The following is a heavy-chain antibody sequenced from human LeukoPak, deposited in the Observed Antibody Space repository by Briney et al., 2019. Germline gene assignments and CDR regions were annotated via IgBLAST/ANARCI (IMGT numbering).Heavy chain of an antibody. CDR3: AKVSYYGNYYYYYMDV. D-gene: IGHD4-17*01. CDR2: ISWNSGSI. Sequence: GGSLRLSCAASGFTFDDYAMHWVRQAPGKGLEWVSGISWNSGSIGYADSVKGRFTISRDNAKNSLYLQMNSLRAEDTAVYYCAKVSYYGNYYYYYMDVWGKGTTVTVSS. V-gene: IGHV3-9*01. CDR1: GFTFDDYA. J-gene: IGHJ6*03.